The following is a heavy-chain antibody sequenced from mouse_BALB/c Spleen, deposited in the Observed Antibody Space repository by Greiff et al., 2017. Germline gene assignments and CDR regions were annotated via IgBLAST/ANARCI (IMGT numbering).Heavy chain of an antibody. CDR2: ISSGGSYT. CDR3: ARHGGNYYEYPGYFDY. D-gene: IGHD2-4*01. CDR1: GFTFSSYG. Sequence: EVKLVESGGDLVKPGGSLKLSCAASGFTFSSYGMSWVRQTPDKRLEWVATISSGGSYTYYPDSVKGRFTISRDNAKNTLYLQMSSLKSEDTAMYYCARHGGNYYEYPGYFDYWGQGTTLTVSS. J-gene: IGHJ2*01. V-gene: IGHV5-6*01.